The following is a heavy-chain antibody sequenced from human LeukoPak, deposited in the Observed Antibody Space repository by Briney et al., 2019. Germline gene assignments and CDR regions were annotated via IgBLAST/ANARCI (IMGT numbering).Heavy chain of an antibody. Sequence: APVKVSCKASGYAFTSYGISWVRQAPGQGLEWMGWISAYNGNTNYAQKLQGRVTMTTDTSTSTAYMELRSLRSDDTAVYYCARDLGSGSYIPRNWFDPWGQGTLVTVSS. V-gene: IGHV1-18*01. D-gene: IGHD1-26*01. CDR2: ISAYNGNT. J-gene: IGHJ5*02. CDR3: ARDLGSGSYIPRNWFDP. CDR1: GYAFTSYG.